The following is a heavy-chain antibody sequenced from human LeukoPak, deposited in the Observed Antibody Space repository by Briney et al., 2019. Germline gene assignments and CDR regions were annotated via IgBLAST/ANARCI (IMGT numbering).Heavy chain of an antibody. J-gene: IGHJ6*04. CDR2: INPNSSGT. Sequence: GASVKVSCKASGCTFTGYYMHWVRQAPGQGLEWMGWINPNSSGTNYAQKFQGWVTMTRDTSISTAYMELSRLTFDDTAIYYCARGAAGYSGGFGGGMDVWGKGTTVTVSS. CDR1: GCTFTGYY. V-gene: IGHV1-2*04. D-gene: IGHD6-19*01. CDR3: ARGAAGYSGGFGGGMDV.